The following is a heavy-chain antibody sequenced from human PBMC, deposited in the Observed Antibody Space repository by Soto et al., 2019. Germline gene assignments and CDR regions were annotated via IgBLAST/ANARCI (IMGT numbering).Heavy chain of an antibody. CDR2: IKYDGSNK. CDR1: GFTFSSYW. J-gene: IGHJ6*02. V-gene: IGHV3-7*01. Sequence: PGGSLRLSCAASGFTFSSYWMSWVRQAPGKGLEWVANIKYDGSNKYYAESVKGRFTISRDNAKNTLYLQMNSLRAEDTALYYCARSDCTGAYCYSWPFNYGVDVWGQGTTVTAP. D-gene: IGHD2-21*02. CDR3: ARSDCTGAYCYSWPFNYGVDV.